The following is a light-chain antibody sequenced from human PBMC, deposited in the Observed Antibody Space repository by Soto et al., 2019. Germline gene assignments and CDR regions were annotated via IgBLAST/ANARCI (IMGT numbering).Light chain of an antibody. CDR3: QQHGTSPIT. J-gene: IGKJ5*01. CDR1: RSVSTY. V-gene: IGKV3-11*01. Sequence: EIVLTQSPATLSLSPGERATLSCRASRSVSTYLAWYQHKPGQAPRLLIYDTYNRATGIPDRFSGSGSGTDFTLTISRLEPDDFAVYYCQQHGTSPITFGQGTRLEIK. CDR2: DTY.